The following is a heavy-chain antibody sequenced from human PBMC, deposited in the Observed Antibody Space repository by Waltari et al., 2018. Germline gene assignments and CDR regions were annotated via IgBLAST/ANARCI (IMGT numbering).Heavy chain of an antibody. Sequence: QVQLVESGGGLVKPGGSLRLPCAASGFVFRDWYMSWLRQAPGKRLEWISYISTSGYTTNYADSVKGRFTISRDNAKNSLILQMNRLRVDDTAVYYCARNVPMMGASGDDYFDSWGQGNLVTVSS. CDR1: GFVFRDWY. CDR2: ISTSGYTT. D-gene: IGHD1-26*01. J-gene: IGHJ4*02. V-gene: IGHV3-11*01. CDR3: ARNVPMMGASGDDYFDS.